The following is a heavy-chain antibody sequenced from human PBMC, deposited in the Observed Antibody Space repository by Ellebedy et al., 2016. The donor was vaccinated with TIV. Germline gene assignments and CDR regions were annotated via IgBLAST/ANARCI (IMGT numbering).Heavy chain of an antibody. CDR3: ARYCSGGNCLSTGCYYGMDV. J-gene: IGHJ6*02. CDR2: ISGSGGTT. V-gene: IGHV3-23*01. D-gene: IGHD2-15*01. CDR1: GFMFNTYA. Sequence: PGGSLRLSCAASGFMFNTYAMSWVRQAPGRGLEWVSTISGSGGTTYYVDSMKGRFTISRDNSKNTLYLQMNSLRAEDTAVYYCARYCSGGNCLSTGCYYGMDVWGQGTTVTVSS.